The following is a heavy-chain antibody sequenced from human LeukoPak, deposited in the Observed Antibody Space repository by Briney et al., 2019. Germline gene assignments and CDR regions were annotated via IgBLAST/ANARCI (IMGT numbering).Heavy chain of an antibody. CDR1: GFTFSSYG. V-gene: IGHV3-30*02. J-gene: IGHJ4*02. D-gene: IGHD1-1*01. CDR3: AKDTKDRYGFDY. CDR2: IRYDGSNK. Sequence: GGSLRLSCAASGFTFSSYGMHWVRQAPGKGLEWVAFIRYDGSNKYYADSVKGRFTISRDNSKNSLYLQMNSLRAEDTALYYCAKDTKDRYGFDYWGQGTLVTVSS.